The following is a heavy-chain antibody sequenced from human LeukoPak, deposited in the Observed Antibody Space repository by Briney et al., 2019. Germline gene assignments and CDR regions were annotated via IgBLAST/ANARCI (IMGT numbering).Heavy chain of an antibody. CDR3: ARGGGGMRIYGKNWFDP. CDR2: IYHSGST. CDR1: GYSISSGYY. J-gene: IGHJ5*02. V-gene: IGHV4-38-2*02. Sequence: TTSETLSLTCTVSGYSISSGYYWGWIRQPPGKGLEWIGSIYHSGSTYYNPSLKSRVTISVDTSKNQFSLKLSSVTAADTAVYYCARGGGGMRIYGKNWFDPWGQGTQVTVSS. D-gene: IGHD3-16*01.